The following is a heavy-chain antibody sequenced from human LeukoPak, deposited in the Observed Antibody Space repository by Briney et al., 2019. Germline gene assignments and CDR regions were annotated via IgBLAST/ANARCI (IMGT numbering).Heavy chain of an antibody. CDR3: ARPYGGYVDYYFDY. V-gene: IGHV3-30-3*01. CDR1: GFTFSSYA. J-gene: IGHJ4*02. CDR2: ISYDGSNK. D-gene: IGHD5-12*01. Sequence: GGSLGLSCVASGFTFSSYAMDWVRQAPGKGLEWVAVISYDGSNKYYADSVKGRFTISRDNSKNTLYLQMNSLRTEDTAVYYCARPYGGYVDYYFDYWGRGTLVTVSS.